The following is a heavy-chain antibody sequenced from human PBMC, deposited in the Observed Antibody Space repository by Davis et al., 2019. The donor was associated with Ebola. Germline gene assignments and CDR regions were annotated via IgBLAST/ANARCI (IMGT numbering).Heavy chain of an antibody. D-gene: IGHD6-13*01. CDR2: ISAYNGNT. CDR3: ARDSSSWFYYYYGMDV. Sequence: AASVKVSCKASGYTFTSYGISWVRQAPGQGLEWMGWISAYNGNTNYAQKLQGRVTMTTDTSTSTAYMELRSLTSDDTAVYYCARDSSSWFYYYYGMDVWGQGTTVTVSS. J-gene: IGHJ6*02. CDR1: GYTFTSYG. V-gene: IGHV1-18*01.